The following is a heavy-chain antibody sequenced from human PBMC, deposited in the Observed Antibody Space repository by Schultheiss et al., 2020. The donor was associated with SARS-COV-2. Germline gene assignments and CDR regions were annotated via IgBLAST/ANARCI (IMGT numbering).Heavy chain of an antibody. J-gene: IGHJ3*02. CDR2: ISSSSSYI. D-gene: IGHD4-23*01. CDR3: ATYSTVVTSLHDAFDI. Sequence: GESLKISCAASGFTFSSYSMNWVRQAPGKGLEWVSSISSSSSYIYYADSVKGRFTISRDNAKNSLYLQMNSLRAEDTAVYYCATYSTVVTSLHDAFDIWGQGTMVTVSS. V-gene: IGHV3-21*01. CDR1: GFTFSSYS.